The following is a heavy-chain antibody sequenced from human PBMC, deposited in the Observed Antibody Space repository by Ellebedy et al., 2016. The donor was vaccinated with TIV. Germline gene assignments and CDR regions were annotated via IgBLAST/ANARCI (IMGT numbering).Heavy chain of an antibody. D-gene: IGHD6-19*01. V-gene: IGHV4-59*08. CDR1: GGSISTYY. CDR3: ARYSSAWSEVDY. CDR2: IYYSGYT. Sequence: MPSETLSLTCTVSGGSISTYYWSWIRQPPGKGLEWIGYIYYSGYTSYNPSLKSRVTISVDTSKNQFSLKLSSVTAADPAVYYCARYSSAWSEVDYWGQGTLVAVSS. J-gene: IGHJ4*02.